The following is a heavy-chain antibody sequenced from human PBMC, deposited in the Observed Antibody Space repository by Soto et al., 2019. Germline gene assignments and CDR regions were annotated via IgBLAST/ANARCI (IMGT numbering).Heavy chain of an antibody. CDR2: ISYDGSNK. D-gene: IGHD3-22*01. V-gene: IGHV3-30-3*01. CDR1: GFTFSSYA. Sequence: GGSLRLSCAASGFTFSSYAMHWVRQAPGKGLEWVAVISYDGSNKYYADSVKGRFTISRDNSKNTLYLQMNSLRAEDTAVYYCASLNDPITMIVVAQIDAFDIWGQGTMVTVSS. J-gene: IGHJ3*02. CDR3: ASLNDPITMIVVAQIDAFDI.